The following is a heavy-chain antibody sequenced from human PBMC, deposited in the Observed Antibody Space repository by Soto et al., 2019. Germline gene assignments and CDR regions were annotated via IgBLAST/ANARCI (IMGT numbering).Heavy chain of an antibody. CDR1: GYSFTSYW. CDR3: ARHGGIVVVVAATSHYGMDV. Sequence: GESLKISCKGSGYSFTSYWIGWVRQMPGKGLEWMGIIYPGDSDTGYSPSFQGQVTISADKSISTAYLQWSSLKASDTAMYYCARHGGIVVVVAATSHYGMDVWGQGTTVTVSS. V-gene: IGHV5-51*01. CDR2: IYPGDSDT. J-gene: IGHJ6*02. D-gene: IGHD2-15*01.